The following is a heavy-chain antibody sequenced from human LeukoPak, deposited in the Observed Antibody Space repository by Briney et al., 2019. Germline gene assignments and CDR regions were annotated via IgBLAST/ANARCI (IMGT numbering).Heavy chain of an antibody. Sequence: PGGSLRLSCAASGFTFSNFGMHWVRQAPGRGLEWVAVASYDGTDKYYGDSVKGRFTISRDNSKNTLYLQMNSLTTEDTAVYYCARGKSIVAPGTFDYWGQGTLVTVSS. CDR2: ASYDGTDK. J-gene: IGHJ4*02. V-gene: IGHV3-30*03. CDR1: GFTFSNFG. CDR3: ARGKSIVAPGTFDY. D-gene: IGHD6-13*01.